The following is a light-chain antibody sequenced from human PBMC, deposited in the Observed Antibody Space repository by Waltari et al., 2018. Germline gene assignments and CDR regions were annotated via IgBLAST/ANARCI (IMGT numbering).Light chain of an antibody. V-gene: IGKV3-15*01. CDR1: QSVSSN. Sequence: EIVMTQSPATLSVSPGERATLSCRASQSVSSNLAWYQQKPGQAPRLLIYGASTRATGIPARFSGSGSGTEFTLTISSMQSEDFAVYYCQQYNNWPPELTFCGGTKVEIK. J-gene: IGKJ4*01. CDR2: GAS. CDR3: QQYNNWPPELT.